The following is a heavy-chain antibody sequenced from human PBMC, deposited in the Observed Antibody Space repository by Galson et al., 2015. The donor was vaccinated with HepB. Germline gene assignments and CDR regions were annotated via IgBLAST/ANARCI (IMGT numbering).Heavy chain of an antibody. CDR2: IGTAGDT. CDR3: AREGEAGAFDI. CDR1: GFTFSSYD. D-gene: IGHD3-10*01. V-gene: IGHV3-13*04. Sequence: SLRLSCAASGFTFSSYDMHWVRQATGKGLEWVSAIGTAGDTYYPGSVKGRFTISRENAKNSLYLQMNSLRAGDTAVYYCAREGEAGAFDIWGQGTMVTVSS. J-gene: IGHJ3*02.